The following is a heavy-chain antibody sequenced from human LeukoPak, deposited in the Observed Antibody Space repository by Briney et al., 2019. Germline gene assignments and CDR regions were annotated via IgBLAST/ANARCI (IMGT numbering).Heavy chain of an antibody. D-gene: IGHD5-24*01. J-gene: IGHJ5*02. CDR3: ARDRDTISAPTRAVGFDP. V-gene: IGHV4-59*11. CDR2: MYYSGAS. Sequence: SETLSLTCTVSGGSITSHYWSWIRQPPGKGLEWIGYMYYSGASNYNPSLNSRATMSADTSKNQFSLKLRSVTAADTAVYYCARDRDTISAPTRAVGFDPWGQGTLVIVSS. CDR1: GGSITSHY.